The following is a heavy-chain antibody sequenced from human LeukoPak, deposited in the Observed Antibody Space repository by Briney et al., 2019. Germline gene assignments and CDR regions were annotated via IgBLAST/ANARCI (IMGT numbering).Heavy chain of an antibody. V-gene: IGHV4-59*08. CDR2: IYYTGST. D-gene: IGHD1-1*01. J-gene: IGHJ3*02. CDR3: ARPQHDALDI. CDR1: GVSITSYY. Sequence: PSETLSLTCTVPGVSITSYYWSWVRQPPGRGLEWIGYIYYTGSTNYNPSLKGRVTISVDTSKSQFSLKLSSVTAADTAVYYCARPQHDALDIWGQGTMVTVSS.